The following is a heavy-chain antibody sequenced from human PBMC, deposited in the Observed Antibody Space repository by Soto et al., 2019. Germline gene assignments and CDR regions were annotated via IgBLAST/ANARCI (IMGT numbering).Heavy chain of an antibody. CDR3: ARVGGGDSRTYYYYYGMDV. V-gene: IGHV1-18*01. CDR2: ISAYNGNT. D-gene: IGHD2-21*02. J-gene: IGHJ6*02. Sequence: GASVKVSCKASVYTFTIYGIIWVRQAPGQGLEWMGWISAYNGNTNYAQKLQGRVTMTTDTSTSTAYMELRSLRSDDTAVYYCARVGGGDSRTYYYYYGMDVWGQGTTVTVSS. CDR1: VYTFTIYG.